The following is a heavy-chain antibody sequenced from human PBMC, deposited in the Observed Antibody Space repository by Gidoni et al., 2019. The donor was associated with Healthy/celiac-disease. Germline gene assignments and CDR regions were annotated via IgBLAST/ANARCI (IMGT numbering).Heavy chain of an antibody. J-gene: IGHJ4*02. Sequence: EVQLVESGGGLVQPGGSLRLSCAASGFTFSSYWMHWVRQAPGKGLVWVSRINSDGSSTSYADSVKGRFTISRDNAKNTLYLQMNSLRAEDTAVYYCARADYVAVAGTPSFDYWGQGTLVTVSS. V-gene: IGHV3-74*01. CDR1: GFTFSSYW. D-gene: IGHD6-19*01. CDR2: INSDGSST. CDR3: ARADYVAVAGTPSFDY.